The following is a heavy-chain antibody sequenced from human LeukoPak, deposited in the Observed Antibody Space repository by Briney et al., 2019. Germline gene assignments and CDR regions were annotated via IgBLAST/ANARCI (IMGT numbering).Heavy chain of an antibody. D-gene: IGHD3-22*01. Sequence: PGGSLRLSCAASGFTFSSYSMNWVRQAPGKGLEWVSSISSSSSYIYYADSVKGRFTISRDNAKNSLYLQMNSLRAEDTAVYYCARDAHNTSAYYYFDYWGQGTLVTVSS. CDR2: ISSSSSYI. J-gene: IGHJ4*02. CDR3: ARDAHNTSAYYYFDY. CDR1: GFTFSSYS. V-gene: IGHV3-21*01.